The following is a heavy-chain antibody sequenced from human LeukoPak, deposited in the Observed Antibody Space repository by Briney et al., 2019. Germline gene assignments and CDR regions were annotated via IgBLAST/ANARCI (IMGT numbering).Heavy chain of an antibody. CDR3: ARGRIGRFGGFDY. J-gene: IGHJ4*02. Sequence: IPSETLSLTCAVYGGSFSGYYWSWIRQPPGKGLEWIGEINHSGSTNYNPSLKSRVTISVDTSKNQFSLKLSSVTAADTAVYYCARGRIGRFGGFDYWGQGTLVTVSS. V-gene: IGHV4-34*01. CDR2: INHSGST. D-gene: IGHD3-10*01. CDR1: GGSFSGYY.